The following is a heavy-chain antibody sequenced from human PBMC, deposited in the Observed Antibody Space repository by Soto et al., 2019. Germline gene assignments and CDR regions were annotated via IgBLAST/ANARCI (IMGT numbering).Heavy chain of an antibody. CDR3: ARDPNPIADSSTVSYYGLDV. CDR2: ISFDGISK. J-gene: IGHJ6*02. D-gene: IGHD6-6*01. Sequence: HVRLVESGGGVVQPGRSLTLSCKASDFPWSNYGAHWVRQSPGKGLEWVALISFDGISKYYADFASGRFTISRDNSKNTLYLPTNNLRPEASGVYLCARDPNPIADSSTVSYYGLDVWGPGTTVTVSS. CDR1: DFPWSNYG. V-gene: IGHV3-30-3*01.